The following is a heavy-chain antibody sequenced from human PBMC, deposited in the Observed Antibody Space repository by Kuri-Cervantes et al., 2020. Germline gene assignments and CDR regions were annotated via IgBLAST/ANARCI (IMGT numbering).Heavy chain of an antibody. Sequence: ASVKVSCKASGYTFTSYYMHWVRQAPGQGLEWMGIINPSGGSTSYAQKFQGRVTMTRDTSTSTVYMELSSLRSEDTAVYYCARERSYYDSSGYYVDYWGQGTLVTVSS. CDR3: ARERSYYDSSGYYVDY. J-gene: IGHJ4*02. CDR2: INPSGGST. CDR1: GYTFTSYY. D-gene: IGHD3-22*01. V-gene: IGHV1-46*01.